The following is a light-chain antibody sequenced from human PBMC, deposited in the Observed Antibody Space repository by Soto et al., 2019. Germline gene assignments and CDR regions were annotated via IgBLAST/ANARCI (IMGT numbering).Light chain of an antibody. V-gene: IGKV1-5*03. Sequence: TPSPGTLSLSAGKRAAPYCMASQTISSWLAGYQQKPGKAHKLLIYKASTLKSGVPSRCSGSGSGTEFTLTISSLQPDDFATYYCQQRYSIPPTFAQ. CDR2: KAS. J-gene: IGKJ1*01. CDR3: QQRYSIPPT. CDR1: QTISSW.